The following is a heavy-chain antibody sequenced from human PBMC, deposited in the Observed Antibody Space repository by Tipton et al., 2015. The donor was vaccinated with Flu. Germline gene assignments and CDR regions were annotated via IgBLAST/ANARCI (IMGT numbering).Heavy chain of an antibody. V-gene: IGHV3-7*01. J-gene: IGHJ4*02. CDR1: GFTFSDYW. D-gene: IGHD3-10*01. Sequence: SLRLSCAASGFTFSDYWMHWVRQAPGKGLEWVANINQDGSVIYYVDSVRGRFTISRDNAKNSLYLQMNSLRGEDSAVYYCVRKGFGDYWGQGILVTVSS. CDR3: VRKGFGDY. CDR2: INQDGSVI.